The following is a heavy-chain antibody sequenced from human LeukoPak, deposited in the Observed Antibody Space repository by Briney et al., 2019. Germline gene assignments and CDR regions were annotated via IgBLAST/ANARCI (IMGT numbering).Heavy chain of an antibody. CDR3: ARGGSGNSAD. J-gene: IGHJ3*01. D-gene: IGHD1-26*01. Sequence: SETLSLTCTVSGGSISSYYWSWIRQPPGKGLEWIGYIYYSGSTSYNPSLKSRVTISVDTSKNQFSLKLSSVTAADTAVYYCARGGSGNSADWGQGTMVTVSS. CDR2: IYYSGST. V-gene: IGHV4-59*01. CDR1: GGSISSYY.